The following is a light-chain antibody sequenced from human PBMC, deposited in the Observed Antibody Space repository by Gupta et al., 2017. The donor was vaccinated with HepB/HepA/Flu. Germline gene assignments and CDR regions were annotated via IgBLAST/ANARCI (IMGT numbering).Light chain of an antibody. CDR2: GAS. CDR1: QSVGNNQ. CDR3: QQYGASPWT. Sequence: EIVLTQSPGTLSLSPGERATLSCRASQSVGNNQLAWFQQKPGQTPRLLFYGASRRATGIPDRFSGSGSGTDFTLTISRLDPEDFAVYYCQQYGASPWTFGQGTKVEIK. V-gene: IGKV3-20*01. J-gene: IGKJ1*01.